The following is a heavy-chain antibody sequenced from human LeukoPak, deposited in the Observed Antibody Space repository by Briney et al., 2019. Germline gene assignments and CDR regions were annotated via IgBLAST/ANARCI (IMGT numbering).Heavy chain of an antibody. D-gene: IGHD3-9*01. CDR3: AKERVDWRYFDY. Sequence: GGSLRLSCVDSGFTFSSYSMNWLRQAPGKGLEWVSSISSGSSFIYYADSVKGRFTISRDNAKNSLYLHMNSLRAEDTAVYYCAKERVDWRYFDYWGQGTLVTVSS. J-gene: IGHJ4*02. CDR1: GFTFSSYS. V-gene: IGHV3-21*01. CDR2: ISSGSSFI.